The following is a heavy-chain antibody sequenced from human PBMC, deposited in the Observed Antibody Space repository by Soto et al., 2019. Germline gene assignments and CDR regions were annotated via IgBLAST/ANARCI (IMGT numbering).Heavy chain of an antibody. CDR3: ARRGNSGTYIIDY. Sequence: EVQLVQSGPEVKEPGQSLKISCKGSGYSFTSYWIGWVRQMPGKGLEGMGIIYPADSDTKYSPSFQGQVTISAAKSISTAYLQWSSLKASDTAMYYCARRGNSGTYIIDYWGQGTLVTVSS. D-gene: IGHD3-10*01. CDR1: GYSFTSYW. J-gene: IGHJ4*02. V-gene: IGHV5-51*01. CDR2: IYPADSDT.